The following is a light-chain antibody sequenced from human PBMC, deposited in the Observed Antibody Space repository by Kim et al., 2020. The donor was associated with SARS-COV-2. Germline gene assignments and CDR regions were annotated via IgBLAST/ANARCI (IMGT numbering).Light chain of an antibody. J-gene: IGLJ2*01. V-gene: IGLV3-1*01. Sequence: SYELTQPLAVSASPGQTASITCSGDKLGDKYVSWYHQKPGQSPVVVIYQDDKRPSGIPERFSGSNSGNTATLTISGTQAMDEADYYCQAWDSSTSVVFGGGTQLTVL. CDR1: KLGDKY. CDR3: QAWDSSTSVV. CDR2: QDD.